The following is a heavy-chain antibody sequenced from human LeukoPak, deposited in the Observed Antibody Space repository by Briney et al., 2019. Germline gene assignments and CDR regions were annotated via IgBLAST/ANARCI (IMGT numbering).Heavy chain of an antibody. CDR3: ARQFNYYGSGSYPDY. CDR1: GYSFTIYW. V-gene: IGHV5-51*01. D-gene: IGHD3-10*01. J-gene: IGHJ4*02. CDR2: IYPGDSDT. Sequence: GESLKISCKGSGYSFTIYWIGWVRQMPGKGLEWMGIIYPGDSDTRYSPSFQGQVTISADKSISTAYLQWSSLKASDTAMYYCARQFNYYGSGSYPDYWGQGTLVTVSS.